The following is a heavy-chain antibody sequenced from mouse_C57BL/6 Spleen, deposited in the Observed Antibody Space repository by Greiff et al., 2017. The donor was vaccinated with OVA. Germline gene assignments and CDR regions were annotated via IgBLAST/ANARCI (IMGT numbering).Heavy chain of an antibody. CDR2: ISDGGSYT. CDR1: GFTFSSYA. V-gene: IGHV5-4*01. Sequence: EVKLVESGGGLVKPGGSLKLSCAASGFTFSSYAMSWVRPTPEKRLEWVATISDGGSYTYYPDNVKGRFTISRDNAKNNLYLQMSHLKSEDTAMYYCARDQRYYAMDYWGQGTSVTVSS. J-gene: IGHJ4*01. CDR3: ARDQRYYAMDY.